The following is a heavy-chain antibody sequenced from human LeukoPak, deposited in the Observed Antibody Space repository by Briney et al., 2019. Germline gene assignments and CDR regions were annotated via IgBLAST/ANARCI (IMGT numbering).Heavy chain of an antibody. CDR2: VIPILGIA. D-gene: IGHD6-19*01. V-gene: IGHV1-69*04. CDR3: ARGVAVAGSIDY. J-gene: IGHJ4*02. CDR1: GGTFSSYA. Sequence: SVKVSCKASGGTFSSYAISWVRQAPGQGLEWMGRVIPILGIANYAQKFQGRVTITADKSTSTAYMELSSLRSEDTAVYYCARGVAVAGSIDYWGQGTLVTVSS.